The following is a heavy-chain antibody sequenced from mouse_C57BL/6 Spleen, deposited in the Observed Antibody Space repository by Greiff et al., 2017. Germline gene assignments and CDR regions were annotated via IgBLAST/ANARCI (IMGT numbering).Heavy chain of an antibody. CDR2: ISSGGSYT. CDR1: GFTFSSYG. D-gene: IGHD2-3*01. V-gene: IGHV5-6*01. CDR3: ASQGDDGYFGY. J-gene: IGHJ2*01. Sequence: EVHLVESGGDLVKPGGSLKLSCAASGFTFSSYGMSWVRQTPDKRLEWVATISSGGSYTYYPDSVKGRFTISRDNAKNTLYLQMSSLKSEDTAMYYCASQGDDGYFGYWGQGTTLTVSS.